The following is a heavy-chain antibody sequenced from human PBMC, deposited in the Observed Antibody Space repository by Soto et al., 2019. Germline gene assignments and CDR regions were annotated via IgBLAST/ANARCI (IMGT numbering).Heavy chain of an antibody. CDR2: TFTGGST. V-gene: IGHV3-53*02. D-gene: IGHD1-26*01. Sequence: EVQLVETGGGLIQPGGSLRLSCLASGFSVTTNYIIWVRQPPGKGLEWVSTTFTGGSTHYADSVKGRFSISRDNSKNTVYLQMNHLRVEDTAIYYCAKKPPSSIQGWAFGMDAWGQATTVSVSS. CDR1: GFSVTTNY. CDR3: AKKPPSSIQGWAFGMDA. J-gene: IGHJ6*02.